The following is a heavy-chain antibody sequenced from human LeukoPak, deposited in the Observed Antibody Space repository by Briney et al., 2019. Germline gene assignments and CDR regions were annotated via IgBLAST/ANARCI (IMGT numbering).Heavy chain of an antibody. V-gene: IGHV1-18*01. CDR2: ISAYNGNT. Sequence: ASVKVSCKASGYTFTSYGISWVRQAPGQGLEWMGWISAYNGNTNYAQKLQGRVTITADKSTSTAYMELSSLRSEDTAVYYCARALRHGDYSSYYYYYMDVWGKGTTVTVSS. CDR1: GYTFTSYG. CDR3: ARALRHGDYSSYYYYYMDV. D-gene: IGHD4-17*01. J-gene: IGHJ6*03.